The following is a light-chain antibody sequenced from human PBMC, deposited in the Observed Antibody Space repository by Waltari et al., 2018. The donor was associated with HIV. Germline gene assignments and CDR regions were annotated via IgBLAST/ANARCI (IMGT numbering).Light chain of an antibody. CDR3: QSADSSGTYV. J-gene: IGLJ1*01. Sequence: SYELTQPPSVSVSPGQTARLTCSGDALPKQYAYWYQQKPGQAPVLVRYKDSERPSGIPERFSGSSSGTTVTLTISGVQAEDEADYYCQSADSSGTYVFGTGTKVTVL. CDR2: KDS. CDR1: ALPKQY. V-gene: IGLV3-25*03.